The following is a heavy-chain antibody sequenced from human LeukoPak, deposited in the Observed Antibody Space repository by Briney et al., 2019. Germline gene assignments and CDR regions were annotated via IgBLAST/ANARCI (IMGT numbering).Heavy chain of an antibody. Sequence: SETLSLTCVVSGYSISSGYYWGWIRQPPGKGLEWIGSIYHSGTTYYNPSLKSRVTISIDTSKNQFSLKLSSVTAADTAVYYCARHPPIVVVIAMRSTHFDYWGQGTLVTVSS. CDR2: IYHSGTT. CDR1: GYSISSGYY. D-gene: IGHD2-21*01. V-gene: IGHV4-38-2*01. CDR3: ARHPPIVVVIAMRSTHFDY. J-gene: IGHJ4*02.